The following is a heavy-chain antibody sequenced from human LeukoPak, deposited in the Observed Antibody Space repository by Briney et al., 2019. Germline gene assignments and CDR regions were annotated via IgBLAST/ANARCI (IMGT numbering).Heavy chain of an antibody. CDR1: GFTFDDYA. CDR2: ISWNSGTK. CDR3: AVLHYYAMDV. D-gene: IGHD2-8*01. J-gene: IGHJ6*02. V-gene: IGHV3-9*01. Sequence: GGSLRLSCAASGFTFDDYAMHWVRQAPGKGLEWVSGISWNSGTKGYADSVKGRFTISRDNAKNSLYLQMNSPRGEDAALYYCAVLHYYAMDVWGQGTTVTVSS.